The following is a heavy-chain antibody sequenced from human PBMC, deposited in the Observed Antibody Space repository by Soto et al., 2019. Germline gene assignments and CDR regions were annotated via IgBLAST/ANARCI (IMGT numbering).Heavy chain of an antibody. Sequence: GGSLRLSCAASGFTFTSFAVSWVRQAPGKGLEWVSAISGSGGSTYYADSVKGRFTISRDNSKNTLYLQMNSLRAEDTAVYYCARGWWELNYFDYWGQGTLVTVSS. CDR2: ISGSGGST. V-gene: IGHV3-23*01. D-gene: IGHD1-26*01. J-gene: IGHJ4*02. CDR1: GFTFTSFA. CDR3: ARGWWELNYFDY.